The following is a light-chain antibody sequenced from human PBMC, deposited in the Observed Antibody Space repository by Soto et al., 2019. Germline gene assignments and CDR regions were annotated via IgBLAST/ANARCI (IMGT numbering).Light chain of an antibody. CDR2: KAS. Sequence: DIQMTQSPSTLSASVGDRVTITCRASQSISTWLAWYQQKPGKAPKLLIYKASSLEGGVPSRFSGSGSGTEFPLTSSSLQADAVASYYCQQNLNGWTFGQGTKVEIK. CDR1: QSISTW. J-gene: IGKJ1*01. V-gene: IGKV1-5*03. CDR3: QQNLNGWT.